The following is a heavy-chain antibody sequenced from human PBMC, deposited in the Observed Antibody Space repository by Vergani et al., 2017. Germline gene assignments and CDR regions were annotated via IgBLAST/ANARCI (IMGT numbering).Heavy chain of an antibody. Sequence: QVQLVQSGAEVKKPGASVKVSCKASGGTFSSYTISWVRQAPGQGLEWMGRIIPILGIANYAQKCQGRVTMTRDTSTSTVYMELSSLRSEDTAVYYCARALSGQDDYWGQGTLVTVSS. D-gene: IGHD3-3*01. CDR1: GGTFSSYT. CDR2: IIPILGIA. J-gene: IGHJ4*02. V-gene: IGHV1-69*04. CDR3: ARALSGQDDY.